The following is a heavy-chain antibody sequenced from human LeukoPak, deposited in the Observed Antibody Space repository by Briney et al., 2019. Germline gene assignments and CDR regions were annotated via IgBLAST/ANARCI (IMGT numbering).Heavy chain of an antibody. CDR1: GGSFSGYY. CDR3: ARSPSRRPPYYYGSGSYYTL. D-gene: IGHD3-10*01. J-gene: IGHJ4*02. CDR2: INHSGST. V-gene: IGHV4-34*01. Sequence: SETLSLTCAVYGGSFSGYYWSWIRQPPGKGLEWIGEINHSGSTNYDPSLKSRVTISVDTSKNQFSLKLSSVTAADTAVYYCARSPSRRPPYYYGSGSYYTLWGQGTLDTVSS.